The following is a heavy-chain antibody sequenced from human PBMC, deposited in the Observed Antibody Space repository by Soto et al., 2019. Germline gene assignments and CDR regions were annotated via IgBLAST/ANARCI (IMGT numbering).Heavy chain of an antibody. J-gene: IGHJ4*02. D-gene: IGHD6-6*01. Sequence: SVKVSCKASGGTFSSYAISWVRQAPGQGLEWMGGIIPIFGTANYAQKFQGRVTITADESTSTAYMELSSLRSEDTAVYYCAGDSTYPEYSSSFFDYWGQGTLVTVSS. CDR2: IIPIFGTA. V-gene: IGHV1-69*13. CDR1: GGTFSSYA. CDR3: AGDSTYPEYSSSFFDY.